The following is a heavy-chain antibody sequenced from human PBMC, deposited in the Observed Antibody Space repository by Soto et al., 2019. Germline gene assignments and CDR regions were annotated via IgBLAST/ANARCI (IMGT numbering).Heavy chain of an antibody. V-gene: IGHV5-51*01. CDR1: GYSFTSYW. J-gene: IGHJ3*02. Sequence: GESLKISCTGSGYSFTSYWIGWVRQMPGKGLEWMGIIYPGDSDTRYSPSFQGQVTISADKSISTAYLQWSSLKASDTAMYYCARANCSGGSCYSADAFDIWGQGTMVTVSS. CDR3: ARANCSGGSCYSADAFDI. D-gene: IGHD2-15*01. CDR2: IYPGDSDT.